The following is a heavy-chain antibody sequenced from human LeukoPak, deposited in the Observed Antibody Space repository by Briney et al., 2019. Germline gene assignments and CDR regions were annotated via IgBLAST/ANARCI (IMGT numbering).Heavy chain of an antibody. Sequence: SETLSLTCTVSGGSVSSGSYYWSWIRQPPGKGLEWLGYIYYSGSTNYNPSLKSRVTISVDTSKNQFSLKLSSVTAADTAVYYCARDSTAVTSYYYFDYWGQGTLVTVSS. J-gene: IGHJ4*02. CDR1: GGSVSSGSYY. CDR3: ARDSTAVTSYYYFDY. CDR2: IYYSGST. V-gene: IGHV4-61*01. D-gene: IGHD4-17*01.